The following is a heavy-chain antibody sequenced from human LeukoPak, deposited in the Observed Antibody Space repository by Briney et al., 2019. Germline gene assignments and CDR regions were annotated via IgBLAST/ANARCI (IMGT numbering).Heavy chain of an antibody. Sequence: PGGSLRLSCAASGFTFSSYSMNWVRQAPGKGLEWVSSISSSSSYIYYADSVKGRFTISRDNAKNSLYLQMNSLRAEDTAVYYCAREREYYYDSSGYYHDAFDIWGQGTMVTVSS. J-gene: IGHJ3*02. CDR1: GFTFSSYS. CDR3: AREREYYYDSSGYYHDAFDI. D-gene: IGHD3-22*01. CDR2: ISSSSSYI. V-gene: IGHV3-21*01.